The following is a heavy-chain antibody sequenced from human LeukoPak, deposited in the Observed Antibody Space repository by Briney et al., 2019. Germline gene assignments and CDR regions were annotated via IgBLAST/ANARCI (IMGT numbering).Heavy chain of an antibody. V-gene: IGHV3-23*01. CDR3: AKSDSSSWYGKKGFDA. CDR1: GFTFSSYA. D-gene: IGHD6-13*01. J-gene: IGHJ5*02. CDR2: ISGSGGST. Sequence: GGSLRLSCAASGFTFSSYAMSWVRQAPGKGLEWVSAISGSGGSTYYADSVKGRFTISRDNSKNTLYLQMNSLRAEDTAVYYCAKSDSSSWYGKKGFDAWGQGTLVTVSS.